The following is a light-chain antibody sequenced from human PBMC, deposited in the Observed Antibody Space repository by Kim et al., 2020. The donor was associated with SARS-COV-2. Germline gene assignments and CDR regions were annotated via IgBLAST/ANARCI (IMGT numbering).Light chain of an antibody. V-gene: IGLV1-51*01. Sequence: GRKMATSYSGGSSNIGRKYLSWYQQQPRTAAILLIYDDNKRPSGSSDRFSGSKYGTSAALGITGVLTGDEDEYYCGAWDSSMSAYVFGSGTKVTVL. CDR3: GAWDSSMSAYV. CDR1: SSNIGRKY. CDR2: DDN. J-gene: IGLJ1*01.